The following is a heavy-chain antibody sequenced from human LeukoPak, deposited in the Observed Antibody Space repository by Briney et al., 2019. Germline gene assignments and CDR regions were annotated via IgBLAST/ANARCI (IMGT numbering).Heavy chain of an antibody. Sequence: SETLSLTCAVYGGSFSNYYWSWVRQPPGKGLEWIGEINHSGSTNYSPSLKSRVTMSVDTSKNQFSLRLSSVTAADTAIYYCASLHQVRGITVFGYWGQGTLVTVSS. CDR3: ASLHQVRGITVFGY. V-gene: IGHV4-34*01. CDR2: INHSGST. J-gene: IGHJ4*02. CDR1: GGSFSNYY. D-gene: IGHD3-10*01.